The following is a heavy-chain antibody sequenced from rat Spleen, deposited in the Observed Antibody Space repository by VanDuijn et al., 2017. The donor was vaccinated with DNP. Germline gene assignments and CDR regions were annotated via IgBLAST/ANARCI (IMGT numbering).Heavy chain of an antibody. CDR3: ARHRGLGPPYWYVDF. Sequence: EVQLVESGGGLVQPGRSLKLSCAASGFTFSDYYMAWVRQAPKKGLEWVASISYEGSSTYYGDSVKGRFTISRDNAKSTLYLQMNSLRSEDTATYYCARHRGLGPPYWYVDFWGPGTMVTVSS. D-gene: IGHD5-1*01. CDR2: ISYEGSST. V-gene: IGHV5-22*01. J-gene: IGHJ1*01. CDR1: GFTFSDYY.